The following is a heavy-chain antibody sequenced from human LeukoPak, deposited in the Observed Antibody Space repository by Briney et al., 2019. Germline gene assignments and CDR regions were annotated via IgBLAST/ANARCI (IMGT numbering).Heavy chain of an antibody. CDR2: INPNSGGT. J-gene: IGHJ6*03. CDR1: GYTFTGYY. D-gene: IGHD3-10*01. Sequence: ASVKVSCKASGYTFTGYYMHWVRQAPGQGLEWMGRINPNSGGTNYAQKFQGRVTMTRDTSISTAYMELSRLRSDDTAVYYYARGNNYGSGSYYYYYMDVWGKGTTVTVSS. V-gene: IGHV1-2*06. CDR3: ARGNNYGSGSYYYYYMDV.